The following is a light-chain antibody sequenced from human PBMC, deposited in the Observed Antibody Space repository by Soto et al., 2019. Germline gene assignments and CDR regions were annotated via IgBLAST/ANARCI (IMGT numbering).Light chain of an antibody. V-gene: IGKV3-20*01. J-gene: IGKJ2*01. Sequence: EIVLTQSPGTLSLSPGERATLSCRASQSVSSSYLAWYQQKPGQAPRPLIYGASSRATGIPDRFSGSGSGTDSTLTISRLEPEDFAVYYFLQYGSSPYTFGQGTKLEIK. CDR3: LQYGSSPYT. CDR1: QSVSSSY. CDR2: GAS.